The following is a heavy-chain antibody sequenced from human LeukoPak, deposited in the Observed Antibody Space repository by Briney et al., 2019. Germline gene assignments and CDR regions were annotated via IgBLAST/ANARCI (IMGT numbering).Heavy chain of an antibody. CDR1: GYTFTDYY. D-gene: IGHD1-14*01. J-gene: IGHJ4*02. V-gene: IGHV1-2*02. Sequence: ASVKVSCKASGYTFTDYYMHWVRQAPGQGLEWMGWINPNSGGANYAQKFQGRVTMTRDTSISTAYMELSRLRSDDTAVYYCARSHPGTFDYWGQGTLVTVSS. CDR2: INPNSGGA. CDR3: ARSHPGTFDY.